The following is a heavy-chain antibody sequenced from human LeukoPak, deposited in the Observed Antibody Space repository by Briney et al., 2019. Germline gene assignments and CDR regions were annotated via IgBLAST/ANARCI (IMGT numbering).Heavy chain of an antibody. J-gene: IGHJ5*02. CDR3: AKAPTSVVPAAANWFDP. CDR2: ISSSSRHI. Sequence: GGSLRLSCAASGFTFGRYSMSWVRQAPGKGLEWVSSISSSSRHIYYADSVKGRFTISRDNSKNTLYLQMNSLRAEDTAVYYCAKAPTSVVPAAANWFDPWGQGTLVTVSS. CDR1: GFTFGRYS. D-gene: IGHD2-2*01. V-gene: IGHV3-21*04.